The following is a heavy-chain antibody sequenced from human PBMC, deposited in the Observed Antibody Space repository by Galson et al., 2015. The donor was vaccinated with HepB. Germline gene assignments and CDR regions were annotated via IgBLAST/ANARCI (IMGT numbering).Heavy chain of an antibody. CDR2: IYPGDSDT. CDR3: ARLGASETTVVTPLDY. CDR1: GYSFTSYW. V-gene: IGHV5-51*03. D-gene: IGHD4-23*01. Sequence: QSGAEVKKPGESLKISCKGSGYSFTSYWIGWVRQMPGKGLEWMGIIYPGDSDTRYSPSFQGQVTISADKSISTAYLQWSSLKASDTAMYYCARLGASETTVVTPLDYWGQGTLVTVSS. J-gene: IGHJ4*02.